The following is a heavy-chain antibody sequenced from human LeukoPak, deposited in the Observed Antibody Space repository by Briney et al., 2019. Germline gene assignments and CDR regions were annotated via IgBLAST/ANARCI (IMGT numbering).Heavy chain of an antibody. CDR1: GFTFSSYW. CDR3: ASSGIQLWLPVAFDI. D-gene: IGHD5-18*01. J-gene: IGHJ3*02. Sequence: VGSLRLSRAASGFTFSSYWMSWVRQAPGKGLEWVANIKQDGSEKYYVDSVKGRFTISRDNAKNSLYLQMNSLRAEDTAVYYCASSGIQLWLPVAFDIWGQGTMVTVSS. CDR2: IKQDGSEK. V-gene: IGHV3-7*01.